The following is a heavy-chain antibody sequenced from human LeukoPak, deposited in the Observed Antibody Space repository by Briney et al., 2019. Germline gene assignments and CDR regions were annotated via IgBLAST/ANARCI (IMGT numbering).Heavy chain of an antibody. V-gene: IGHV1-69*13. CDR1: GGTFISYA. D-gene: IGHD3-22*01. CDR2: IIPIFGTA. J-gene: IGHJ4*02. Sequence: SVKVSCKASGGTFISYAISWVRQAPGQGLEWMGGIIPIFGTANYAQKFQGRVTITADESTSTAYMELSSLRSEDTAVYYCARHYDSSGYYYFYWGQGTLVTVSS. CDR3: ARHYDSSGYYYFY.